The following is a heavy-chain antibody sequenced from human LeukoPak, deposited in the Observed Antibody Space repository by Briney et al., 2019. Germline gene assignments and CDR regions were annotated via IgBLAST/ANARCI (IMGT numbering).Heavy chain of an antibody. V-gene: IGHV4-61*01. CDR2: IFYSGRT. CDR3: ARGQKYRSGYTVTELGSGYFDY. Sequence: SETLSLTCTVSGYSISSGHYWGWIRQPPGKGLEWIGYIFYSGRTSYNPSLKSRVTISVDTSKNQFSLRLSSVTAADTAVYYCARGQKYRSGYTVTELGSGYFDYWGQGTLVTVSS. CDR1: GYSISSGHY. J-gene: IGHJ4*02. D-gene: IGHD5-18*01.